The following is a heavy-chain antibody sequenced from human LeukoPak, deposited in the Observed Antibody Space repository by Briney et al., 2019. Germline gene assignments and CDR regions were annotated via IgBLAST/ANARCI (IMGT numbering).Heavy chain of an antibody. V-gene: IGHV1-2*02. CDR1: GYTFTGHY. Sequence: GASVKVSCKASGYTFTGHYMHWVRQAPGQGLEWMGWINPNSGGTNYAQEFQGRVTMTRDTSISTAYMELSRLRSDDTAVYYCARDTAAGGTSGFDYWGQGTLVTVSS. CDR2: INPNSGGT. D-gene: IGHD6-13*01. CDR3: ARDTAAGGTSGFDY. J-gene: IGHJ4*02.